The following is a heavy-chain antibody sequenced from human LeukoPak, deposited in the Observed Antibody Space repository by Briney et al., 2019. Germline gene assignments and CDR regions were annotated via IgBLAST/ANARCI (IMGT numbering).Heavy chain of an antibody. J-gene: IGHJ3*02. V-gene: IGHV3-53*01. CDR2: IYSGGST. CDR1: GFTVSSNY. Sequence: GGSLRLSCAASGFTVSSNYMSWVRQAPGKGLEWVSVIYSGGSTYYADSVKGRFTISRDNSKNTLYLQMNSLRAEDTAVYYCARDSPLGYCSGGSCSDAFDIWGQGTMVTVSS. D-gene: IGHD2-15*01. CDR3: ARDSPLGYCSGGSCSDAFDI.